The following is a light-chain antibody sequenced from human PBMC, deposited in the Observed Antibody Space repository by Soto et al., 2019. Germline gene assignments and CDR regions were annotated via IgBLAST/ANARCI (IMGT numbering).Light chain of an antibody. Sequence: DIQMTQSPSALSASVGDRVTVTCRASQAIGNYLCWYQQKLGKAPKLLIYDASYLEAGCPSRFSGSGSGTDFTFTISSLQPEDFATYYCQHHDSLPLTFGGGPKVEIK. V-gene: IGKV1-33*01. J-gene: IGKJ4*01. CDR1: QAIGNY. CDR3: QHHDSLPLT. CDR2: DAS.